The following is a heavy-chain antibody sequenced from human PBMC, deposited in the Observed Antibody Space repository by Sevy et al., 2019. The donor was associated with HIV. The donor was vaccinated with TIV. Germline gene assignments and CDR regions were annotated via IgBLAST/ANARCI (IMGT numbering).Heavy chain of an antibody. CDR1: GFTFSSYD. V-gene: IGHV3-48*03. CDR3: TRNGGTFDNGFDP. J-gene: IGHJ5*02. CDR2: ISSSGSSI. D-gene: IGHD3-16*01. Sequence: GGSLRLSCTASGFTFSSYDMNWVRQAPEKGLEWVSKISSSGSSIYYADSVKGRFTISRDNAKNSLNLQMNSLRAEDTAVYYCTRNGGTFDNGFDPWGQGTLVTVSS.